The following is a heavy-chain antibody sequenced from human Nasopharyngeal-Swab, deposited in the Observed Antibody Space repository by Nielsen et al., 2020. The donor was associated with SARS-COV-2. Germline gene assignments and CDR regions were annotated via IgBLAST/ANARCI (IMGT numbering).Heavy chain of an antibody. V-gene: IGHV3-21*01. CDR2: ISSSSSYI. Sequence: GESLKISCAASGFTFSSYSMNWVRQPPGKGLEWVSSISSSSSYIYYADSVKGRFTISRDNAKNSLYLQMNSLRAEDTAVYYCARADGYGSGSYSDQWGQGTLVTVSS. CDR3: ARADGYGSGSYSDQ. CDR1: GFTFSSYS. J-gene: IGHJ5*02. D-gene: IGHD3-10*01.